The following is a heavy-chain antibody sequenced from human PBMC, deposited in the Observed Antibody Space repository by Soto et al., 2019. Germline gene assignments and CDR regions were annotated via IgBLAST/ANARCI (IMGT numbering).Heavy chain of an antibody. V-gene: IGHV3-23*01. J-gene: IGHJ4*02. CDR3: ANRGSSWSPFDY. CDR1: GFTFSSCA. CDR2: ISGSGGTT. Sequence: GVSQRLSCAASGFTFSSCAMSWVRRAPGKGLEWVSAISGSGGTTYYADSVKGRFTISRDNSKNTLYLQVNSLRAEDTAVYYCANRGSSWSPFDYWVQGTQVTVSS. D-gene: IGHD6-13*01.